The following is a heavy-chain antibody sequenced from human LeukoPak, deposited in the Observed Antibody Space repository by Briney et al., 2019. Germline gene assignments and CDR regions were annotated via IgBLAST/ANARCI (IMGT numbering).Heavy chain of an antibody. CDR3: ARGRPRIAAAGTDY. CDR2: INPNSGGT. J-gene: IGHJ4*02. CDR1: GYTFTSYY. V-gene: IGHV1-2*02. Sequence: GASVKVSCKASGYTFTSYYMHWVRQAPGQGLEWMGWINPNSGGTNYAQKFQGRVTMTRDTSISTAYMELSRLRSDDTAVYYCARGRPRIAAAGTDYWGQGTLVTVSS. D-gene: IGHD6-13*01.